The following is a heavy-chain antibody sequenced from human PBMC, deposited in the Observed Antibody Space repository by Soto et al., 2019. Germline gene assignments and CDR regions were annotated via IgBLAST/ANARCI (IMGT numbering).Heavy chain of an antibody. CDR3: ARVGYSGYDSYFDY. J-gene: IGHJ4*02. Sequence: SETLSLTCAVSSGSISSSNWWIWVRQPPGKGLEWIGEIHHSGSTNYNPSLKSRVTISVDKSKNQFSLKLSSVTAADTAVYYCARVGYSGYDSYFDYWGQGTLVTV. CDR2: IHHSGST. D-gene: IGHD5-12*01. V-gene: IGHV4-4*02. CDR1: SGSISSSNW.